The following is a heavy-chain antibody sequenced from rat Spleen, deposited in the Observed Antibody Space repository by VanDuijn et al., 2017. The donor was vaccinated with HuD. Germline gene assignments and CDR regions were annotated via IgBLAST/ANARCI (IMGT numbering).Heavy chain of an antibody. J-gene: IGHJ2*01. CDR1: GFTFSHYD. Sequence: EVQLVESGGGFVQPGRSMKLSCAASGFTFSHYDMAWVRQAPKMGLEWVASISSGGGDTYYPDSVRGRFTISRDNAKSTLSLQMDSLRSEDTATYYCARRHYGYTDYFDYWGQGVMVTVSS. CDR2: ISSGGGDT. V-gene: IGHV5-25*01. CDR3: ARRHYGYTDYFDY. D-gene: IGHD1-9*01.